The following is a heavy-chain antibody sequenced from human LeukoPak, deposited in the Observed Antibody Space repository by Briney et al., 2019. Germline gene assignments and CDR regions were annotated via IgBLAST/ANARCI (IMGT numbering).Heavy chain of an antibody. Sequence: PGGSLRLSCAASGFTFSSYAMSWVRQAPGKGLEWVSGISGSGGSTYYADSVKGRFAISRDNSKNTLYLQMNSLRAEDTAVYYCAKGRDGYNADSDYWGQGTLVTVSS. J-gene: IGHJ4*02. D-gene: IGHD5-24*01. V-gene: IGHV3-23*01. CDR3: AKGRDGYNADSDY. CDR1: GFTFSSYA. CDR2: ISGSGGST.